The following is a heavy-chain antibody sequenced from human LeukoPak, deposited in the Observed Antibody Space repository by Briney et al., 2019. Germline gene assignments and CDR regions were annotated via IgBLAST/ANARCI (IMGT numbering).Heavy chain of an antibody. CDR2: IYYSGST. V-gene: IGHV4-59*01. D-gene: IGHD3-10*01. CDR1: GGSISSSY. J-gene: IGHJ6*03. CDR3: ARDSYGHYYYYMDV. Sequence: SETLSLTCTVSGGSISSSYWSWIRQPPGKGLEWIGYIYYSGSTNYNPSLKSRVTISVDTSKNQFSLKLSSVTAADTAVYYCARDSYGHYYYYMDVWGKGTTVTVSS.